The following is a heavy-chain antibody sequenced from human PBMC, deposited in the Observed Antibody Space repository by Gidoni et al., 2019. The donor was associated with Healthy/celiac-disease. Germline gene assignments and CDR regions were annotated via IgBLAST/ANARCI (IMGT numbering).Heavy chain of an antibody. CDR1: GFPFSSYA. J-gene: IGHJ3*02. D-gene: IGHD7-27*01. CDR2: ISYDGSNK. V-gene: IGHV3-30-3*01. Sequence: QVQLVESGGGVVQPGRSLRLSCAASGFPFSSYAMHWVRQAPGKGLEWVAVISYDGSNKYYADSVKGRFTISRDNSKNTLYLQMNSLRAEDTAVYYCARGKLGRDAFDIWGQGTMVTVSS. CDR3: ARGKLGRDAFDI.